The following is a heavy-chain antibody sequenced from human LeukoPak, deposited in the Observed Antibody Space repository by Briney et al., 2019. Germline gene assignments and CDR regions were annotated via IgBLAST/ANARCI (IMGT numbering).Heavy chain of an antibody. CDR1: GGSISSYY. J-gene: IGHJ5*02. CDR2: IYYSGST. V-gene: IGHV4-59*01. D-gene: IGHD3-10*01. Sequence: SETLSLTCTVSGGSISSYYWSWIRQPPGKGLEWIGYIYYSGSTNYNPSLKSRVTISVDTSKNQFSLKLSSATAADTAVYYCASDPYGSGWFDPWGQGTLVTVSS. CDR3: ASDPYGSGWFDP.